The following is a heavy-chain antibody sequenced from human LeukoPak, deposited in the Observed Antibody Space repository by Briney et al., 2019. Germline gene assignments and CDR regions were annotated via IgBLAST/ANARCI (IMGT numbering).Heavy chain of an antibody. Sequence: KTSETVSLTCTVSGGSINSYYWSWIRQPPGKGLEWIGYIYYSGSTNYNPSLKSRVTISVDTSKNQFSLRLSSVTAADTAVYYCARVTGYMTEDYFDYWGQGTLITVSS. CDR1: GGSINSYY. CDR3: ARVTGYMTEDYFDY. CDR2: IYYSGST. D-gene: IGHD6-13*01. V-gene: IGHV4-59*01. J-gene: IGHJ4*02.